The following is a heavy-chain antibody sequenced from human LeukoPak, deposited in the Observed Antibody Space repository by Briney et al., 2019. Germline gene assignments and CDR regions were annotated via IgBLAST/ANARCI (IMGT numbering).Heavy chain of an antibody. D-gene: IGHD3-10*01. J-gene: IGHJ4*02. CDR2: ISSSGSTI. CDR3: ARGGEAYDY. V-gene: IGHV3-48*03. Sequence: PGGSLRLSCAASGFTFSSYEMNWVRQAPGKGLEWVSYISSSGSTIYYADSVKGRFTISRDNAQNSLYLQMNNLRAEDTAVYYCARGGEAYDYWGQGTLVTVSS. CDR1: GFTFSSYE.